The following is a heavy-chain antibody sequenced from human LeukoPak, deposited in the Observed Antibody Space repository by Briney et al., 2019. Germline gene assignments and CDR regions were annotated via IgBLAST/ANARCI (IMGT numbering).Heavy chain of an antibody. J-gene: IGHJ6*03. D-gene: IGHD5-18*01. Sequence: GGSPRLSCAASGFTFSSYAMSWVRQAPGKGLEWVSAISGSGGSTYYADSVKGRFTISRDNSKNTLYLQMNSLRAEDTAVYYCAKGNSYGYYYYMDVWGKGTTVTVSS. CDR2: ISGSGGST. CDR3: AKGNSYGYYYYMDV. CDR1: GFTFSSYA. V-gene: IGHV3-23*01.